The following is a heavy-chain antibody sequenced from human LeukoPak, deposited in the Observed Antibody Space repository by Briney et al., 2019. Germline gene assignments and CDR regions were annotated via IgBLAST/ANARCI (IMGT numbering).Heavy chain of an antibody. CDR2: INPNSGGT. Sequence: GASVKVSCKASGYTFTGYYMHWVRQAPGQGLEWMGWINPNSGGTNYAQKFQGWVTMTRDTSISTAYMELSRLRSDDTAVYYCARVSRRGRIGDAFDIWGQGTMVTVSS. CDR1: GYTFTGYY. V-gene: IGHV1-2*04. J-gene: IGHJ3*02. CDR3: ARVSRRGRIGDAFDI. D-gene: IGHD1-26*01.